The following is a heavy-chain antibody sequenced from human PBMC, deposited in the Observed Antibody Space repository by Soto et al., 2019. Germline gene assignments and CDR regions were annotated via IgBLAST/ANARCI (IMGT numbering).Heavy chain of an antibody. V-gene: IGHV4-61*08. CDR1: GGSMNSGGDD. CDR2: IYSSGST. J-gene: IGHJ4*02. D-gene: IGHD2-2*01. CDR3: ARACSSNSCYDVFDY. Sequence: PSGSLSLSSAVSGGSMNSGGDDWSWNSQHPGKGLEWIGYIYSSGSTNYNPSLKSRVTMSVDTSKNQFSLKLSSVTAADTAVYYCARACSSNSCYDVFDYWGQGPLVSLSS.